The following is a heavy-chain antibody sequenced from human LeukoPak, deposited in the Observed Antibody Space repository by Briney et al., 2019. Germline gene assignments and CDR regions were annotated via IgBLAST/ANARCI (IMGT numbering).Heavy chain of an antibody. CDR3: AKDQQWDYGSPFDY. CDR2: ISGSGGST. J-gene: IGHJ4*02. D-gene: IGHD3-10*01. V-gene: IGHV3-23*01. CDR1: GFTFSSYA. Sequence: GGSLRLSCAASGFTFSSYAMSWVRQAPGKGLEWVSAISGSGGSTYYADFVKGRFTISRDNSKNTLYLQMNSLRAEDTAVYYCAKDQQWDYGSPFDYWGQGTLVTVSS.